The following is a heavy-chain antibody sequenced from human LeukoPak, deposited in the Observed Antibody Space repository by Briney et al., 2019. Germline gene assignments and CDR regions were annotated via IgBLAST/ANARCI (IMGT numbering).Heavy chain of an antibody. Sequence: GGSLRLSCVGSGFTIHDHAMHWVRQAPGKGLEWVSAISGSGGSTYYADSVKGRFTISRDNSKNTLYLQMNSLRAEDTAVYYCAKDLGGGDGLFQHWGQGTLVTVSS. J-gene: IGHJ1*01. CDR2: ISGSGGST. CDR1: GFTIHDHA. CDR3: AKDLGGGDGLFQH. V-gene: IGHV3-23*01. D-gene: IGHD2-21*02.